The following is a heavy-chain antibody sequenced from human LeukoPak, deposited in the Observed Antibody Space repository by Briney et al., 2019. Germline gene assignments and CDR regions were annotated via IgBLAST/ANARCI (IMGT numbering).Heavy chain of an antibody. CDR3: ARALYGSGWCQDY. Sequence: GGSLRLSCAASGFTFSSYAMTWVRQAPGKGLEWVSGISGNAANTYYIDSVRGRFTISRDNSKNTLYLKMNSLRAEDTAVYYCARALYGSGWCQDYWGQGTLVTVSS. D-gene: IGHD6-19*01. CDR2: ISGNAANT. V-gene: IGHV3-23*01. CDR1: GFTFSSYA. J-gene: IGHJ4*02.